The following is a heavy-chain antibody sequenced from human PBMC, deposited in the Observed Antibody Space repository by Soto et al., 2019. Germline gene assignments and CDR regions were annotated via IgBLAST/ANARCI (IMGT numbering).Heavy chain of an antibody. J-gene: IGHJ4*02. V-gene: IGHV3-48*02. CDR3: AREEENYDNSNYSHY. Sequence: EVQLVESGGGLIQPGGSLRLSCAASGFTFSIYSMNWVRQAPGKGLEWISYISTSSTTMYYADSVKGRFTISRDNAENSLYLQMNSLRDEDTAVYYCAREEENYDNSNYSHYWGQGTLVTVSS. CDR1: GFTFSIYS. D-gene: IGHD3-22*01. CDR2: ISTSSTTM.